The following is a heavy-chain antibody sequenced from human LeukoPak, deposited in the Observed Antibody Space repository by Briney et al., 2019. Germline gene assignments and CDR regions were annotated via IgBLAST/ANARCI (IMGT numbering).Heavy chain of an antibody. CDR1: GGSISSYY. J-gene: IGHJ4*02. V-gene: IGHV4-59*08. CDR2: IYYSGST. D-gene: IGHD2-15*01. Sequence: SETLSLTCTVSGGSISSYYWSWIRQPPGKGLEWIGYIYYSGSTYYNPSLKSRVTISVDTSKNQFSLKLSSVTAADTAVYYCARVTMCSGGSCHFTFDYWGQGTLVTVSS. CDR3: ARVTMCSGGSCHFTFDY.